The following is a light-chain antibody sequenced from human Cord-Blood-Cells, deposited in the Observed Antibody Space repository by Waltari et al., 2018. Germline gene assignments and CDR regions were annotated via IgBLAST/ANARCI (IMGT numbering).Light chain of an antibody. CDR3: AAWDDSLNGPV. V-gene: IGLV1-44*01. Sequence: QSVLTQPPSASGTPGQRVTISCSGSISNIGSNTVNWYQQLPGTAPKLLIYSNHQRPSGVPDRFSGSKSGTSASLASSGRRSEDEADYYCAAWDDSLNGPVFGGGPKLTVL. CDR1: ISNIGSNT. J-gene: IGLJ3*02. CDR2: SNH.